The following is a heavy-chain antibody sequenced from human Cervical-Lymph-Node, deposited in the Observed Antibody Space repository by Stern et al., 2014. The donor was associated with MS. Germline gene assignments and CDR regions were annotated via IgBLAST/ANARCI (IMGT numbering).Heavy chain of an antibody. CDR3: ARDTSSPERSDW. J-gene: IGHJ4*02. D-gene: IGHD1-1*01. V-gene: IGHV3-53*01. CDR1: GFTVSRDY. Sequence: VQLVQSGGGVIQPGGSLRLSCTASGFTVSRDYMTWVRQAPGKGLGWGSLITNVGSTFYTDSVKGRFTISRDDSKNTVYLHMTSLRAEDTAMYYCARDTSSPERSDWWGQGTLVTVSS. CDR2: ITNVGST.